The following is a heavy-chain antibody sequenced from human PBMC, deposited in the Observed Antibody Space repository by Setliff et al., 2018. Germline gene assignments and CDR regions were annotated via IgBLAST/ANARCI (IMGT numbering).Heavy chain of an antibody. D-gene: IGHD3-10*01. Sequence: SETLSLTCTVYGGSFSNYYWSWIRQPPGKGLEWIGYISNSGITNYNPSLRSRVTISVDTSKNQISLNLSSVTAADTAVYYCARVAPILGGSGSPHFDYWGQGTLVTVSS. J-gene: IGHJ4*02. CDR1: GGSFSNYY. CDR2: ISNSGIT. CDR3: ARVAPILGGSGSPHFDY. V-gene: IGHV4-59*01.